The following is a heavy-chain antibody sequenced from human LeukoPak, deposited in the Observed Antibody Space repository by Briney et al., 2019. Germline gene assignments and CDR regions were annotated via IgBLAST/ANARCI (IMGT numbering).Heavy chain of an antibody. Sequence: GGSLRLSCAASGFTFSSYGMHWVRQAPGKGLEWVAFIRYDGSNKYYADSVKGRFTISRDNSKNTLYLQMNSLRAEDTAVYYCAKDYFSITMVRGVINYMDVWGKGTTVTISS. CDR1: GFTFSSYG. V-gene: IGHV3-30*02. J-gene: IGHJ6*03. D-gene: IGHD3-10*01. CDR3: AKDYFSITMVRGVINYMDV. CDR2: IRYDGSNK.